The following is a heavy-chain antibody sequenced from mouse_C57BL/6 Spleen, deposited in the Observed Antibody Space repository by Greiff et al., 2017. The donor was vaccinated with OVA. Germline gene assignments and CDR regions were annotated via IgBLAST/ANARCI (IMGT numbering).Heavy chain of an antibody. CDR3: ARGGRAQATDY. CDR2: INPSSGYT. Sequence: QVQLQQPGAELAKPGASVKLSCKASGYTFTSYWMHWVKQRPGQGLEWIGYINPSSGYTKYNQKFKDKATLTAYKSSSTAYMQLNSLTYEDSAVYYCARGGRAQATDYWGKGTTLTVSS. D-gene: IGHD3-2*02. CDR1: GYTFTSYW. V-gene: IGHV1-7*01. J-gene: IGHJ2*01.